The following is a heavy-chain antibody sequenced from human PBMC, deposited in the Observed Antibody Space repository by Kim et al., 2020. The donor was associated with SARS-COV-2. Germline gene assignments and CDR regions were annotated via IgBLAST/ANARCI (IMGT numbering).Heavy chain of an antibody. CDR2: IYPGDSDT. J-gene: IGHJ6*02. V-gene: IGHV5-51*01. CDR3: AIAPPDYYYGMDV. CDR1: GYSFTSYW. Sequence: GASLKISCKGSGYSFTSYWIGWVRQMPGKGLEWMGIIYPGDSDTRYSPSFQGQVTISADKSISTAYLQWSSLKASDTAMYYCAIAPPDYYYGMDVWGQGTTVTVSS.